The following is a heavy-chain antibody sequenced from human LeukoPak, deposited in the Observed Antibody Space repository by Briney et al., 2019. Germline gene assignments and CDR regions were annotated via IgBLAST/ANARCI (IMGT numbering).Heavy chain of an antibody. J-gene: IGHJ5*02. D-gene: IGHD3-10*01. Sequence: SETLSLTCAVYGGSFSGYYWSWIRQPPGKGLEWIGEINHSGSTNYNPSLKSRVTISVDTSKNQFSLKLSSVTAADTAVYYCARQRWEYYGSRSYGALSNWFDPWGQGTLVTVSS. CDR3: ARQRWEYYGSRSYGALSNWFDP. CDR1: GGSFSGYY. V-gene: IGHV4-34*01. CDR2: INHSGST.